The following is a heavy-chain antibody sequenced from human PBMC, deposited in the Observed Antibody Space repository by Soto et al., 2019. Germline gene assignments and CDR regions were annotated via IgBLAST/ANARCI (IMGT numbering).Heavy chain of an antibody. CDR2: IYPGDSDT. V-gene: IGHV5-51*01. D-gene: IGHD2-2*01. Sequence: PGESLKISCKGSGYSFTSYWIGWVRQMPGKGLEWMGIIYPGDSDTRYSPSFQGQVTISADKSISTAYLQWSSLKASDTAMYYCASSSYCSSTSCYAPYYYYGMDVWGQGTTVTVSS. CDR3: ASSSYCSSTSCYAPYYYYGMDV. J-gene: IGHJ6*02. CDR1: GYSFTSYW.